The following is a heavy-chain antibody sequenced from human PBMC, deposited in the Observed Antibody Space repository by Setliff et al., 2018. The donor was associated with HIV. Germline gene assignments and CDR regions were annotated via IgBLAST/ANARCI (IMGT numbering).Heavy chain of an antibody. J-gene: IGHJ4*02. V-gene: IGHV4-61*09. Sequence: ASETLSLTCAVSGGSISSGSDYWSWIRQPAGKGLEWIGQIHVSGTTNYNPSLKSRVTISIDTSKHQFSLQLTSVTAADTAVYFCARDVMEWFGNYFDNWGQGALVTVSS. CDR3: ARDVMEWFGNYFDN. D-gene: IGHD3-3*01. CDR2: IHVSGTT. CDR1: GGSISSGSDY.